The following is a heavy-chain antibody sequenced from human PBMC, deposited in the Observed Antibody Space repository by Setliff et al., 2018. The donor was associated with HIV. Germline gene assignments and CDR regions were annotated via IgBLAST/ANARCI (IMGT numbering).Heavy chain of an antibody. D-gene: IGHD3-3*01. Sequence: GASVKVSCKASGYTFTSYGISWVRQAPGQGLEWMGWISAYSGNTNYAQKLQGRVTMTTDTSTSTAYMELRSLRSDDTAVYYCARVARYYSFWSGLGDAFDIWGQGTMVTVSS. J-gene: IGHJ3*02. CDR2: ISAYSGNT. CDR3: ARVARYYSFWSGLGDAFDI. V-gene: IGHV1-18*01. CDR1: GYTFTSYG.